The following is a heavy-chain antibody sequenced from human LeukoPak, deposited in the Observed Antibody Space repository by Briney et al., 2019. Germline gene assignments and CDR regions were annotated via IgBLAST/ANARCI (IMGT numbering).Heavy chain of an antibody. CDR1: GGSISSYY. J-gene: IGHJ4*02. CDR2: IYYSGST. V-gene: IGHV4-59*08. CDR3: ARRRIDYYDSSGYDY. D-gene: IGHD3-22*01. Sequence: SETLSLTCTVSGGSISSYYWSWIRQPPGKGLEWIGYIYYSGSTNYNPSLESRVTISVDTSKNQFSLKLSSVTAADTAVYYCARRRIDYYDSSGYDYWGQGTLVTVSS.